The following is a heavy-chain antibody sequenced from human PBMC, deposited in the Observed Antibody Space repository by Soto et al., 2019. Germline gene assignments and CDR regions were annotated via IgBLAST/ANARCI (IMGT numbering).Heavy chain of an antibody. D-gene: IGHD3-22*01. CDR2: ISGGGGGK. J-gene: IGHJ4*02. V-gene: IGHV3-23*01. Sequence: GGSLRLSCAASGFTFSTFGIHWVRQAPGRGLEWVSAISGGGGGKYYADSVKGRFIIARDNSKNTVYLEVNGLRTEDTAVYYCAKDVHYDSSGGLDYWGQGTLVTVSS. CDR3: AKDVHYDSSGGLDY. CDR1: GFTFSTFG.